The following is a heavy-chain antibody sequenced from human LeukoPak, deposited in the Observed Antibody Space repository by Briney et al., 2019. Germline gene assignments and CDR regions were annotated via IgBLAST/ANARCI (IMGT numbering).Heavy chain of an antibody. V-gene: IGHV1-8*02. J-gene: IGHJ5*02. Sequence: ASVKVSCKASGYTFTSYYMHWVRQAPGQGLEWMGWMNPNSGNTGYAQKFQGRVTMTRNTSISTAYMELSSLRSEDTAVYYCARDKPGLWFGGKNWFDPWGQGTLVTVSS. CDR1: GYTFTSYY. CDR3: ARDKPGLWFGGKNWFDP. D-gene: IGHD3-10*01. CDR2: MNPNSGNT.